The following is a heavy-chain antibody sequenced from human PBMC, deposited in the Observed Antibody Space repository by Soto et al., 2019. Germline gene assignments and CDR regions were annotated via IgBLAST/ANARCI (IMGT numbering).Heavy chain of an antibody. CDR1: GFTFSTYW. CDR3: ARVGQGRYYFDY. V-gene: IGHV3-74*01. J-gene: IGHJ4*02. CDR2: INSDGSTT. Sequence: DLVESGGGLVQPGGSLRLSCAGSGFTFSTYWMHWVHQVPGKGLVWVSRINSDGSTTSYADSVKGRFTISRDNAKDTLYLQMNSLRAEDTAVYYCARVGQGRYYFDYWGQGTLVTVSS.